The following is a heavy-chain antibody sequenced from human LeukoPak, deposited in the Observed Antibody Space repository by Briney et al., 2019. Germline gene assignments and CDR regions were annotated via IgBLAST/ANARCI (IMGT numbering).Heavy chain of an antibody. V-gene: IGHV3-7*01. CDR3: ARGSRYYHDSNSVDAFDI. CDR2: IKQDGSEK. Sequence: GGSLRLSCAASGFTFSSYWMSWVRQAPGKGLEWVANIKQDGSEKYYVDSVKGRFTISRDNAKNSLYLQMNSLRAEDTAVYYCARGSRYYHDSNSVDAFDIWGQGTMVTVSS. D-gene: IGHD3-22*01. J-gene: IGHJ3*02. CDR1: GFTFSSYW.